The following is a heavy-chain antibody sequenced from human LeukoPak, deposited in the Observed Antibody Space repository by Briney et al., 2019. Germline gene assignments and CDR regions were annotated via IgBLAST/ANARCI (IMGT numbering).Heavy chain of an antibody. J-gene: IGHJ4*02. CDR3: AKDKGYSYGYGYDY. D-gene: IGHD5-18*01. V-gene: IGHV3-9*01. CDR1: GFTFDDYD. CDR2: ISWNSGSI. Sequence: GGSLRLSCAASGFTFDDYDMHWVRQAPGKGLEWVSGISWNSGSIGYADSVKGRFTISRDNAKNSLYLQMNSLRAEDTALYYCAKDKGYSYGYGYDYWGQGTLVTVSS.